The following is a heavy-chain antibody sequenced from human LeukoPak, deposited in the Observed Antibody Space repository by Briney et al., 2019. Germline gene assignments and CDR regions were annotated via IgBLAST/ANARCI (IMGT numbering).Heavy chain of an antibody. D-gene: IGHD6-19*01. V-gene: IGHV1-69*04. CDR2: IIPILGIA. CDR1: GGTFIIYA. J-gene: IGHJ4*02. Sequence: ASVTVSRKASGGTFIIYAISWVRQAPGQGLEWMGRIIPILGIANYAQKFQGRVTITADKSTSTAYMELSSLRSEDTAVYYCARSPDHYSSGWYDYWGQGTLVTVSS. CDR3: ARSPDHYSSGWYDY.